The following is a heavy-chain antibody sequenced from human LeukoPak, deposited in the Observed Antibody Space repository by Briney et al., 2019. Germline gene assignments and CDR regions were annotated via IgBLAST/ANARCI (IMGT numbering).Heavy chain of an antibody. CDR1: GFTFSSYS. J-gene: IGHJ5*02. D-gene: IGHD2-2*01. V-gene: IGHV3-21*01. CDR3: ARCPNAAFNWFDP. CDR2: ISSSSSYI. Sequence: GGSLRLSCAASGFTFSSYSTNWVRQAPGKGLEWVSSISSSSSYIYYADSVKGRFTISRDNAKNSLYLQMNSLRAEDTAVYYCARCPNAAFNWFDPWGQGTLVTVSS.